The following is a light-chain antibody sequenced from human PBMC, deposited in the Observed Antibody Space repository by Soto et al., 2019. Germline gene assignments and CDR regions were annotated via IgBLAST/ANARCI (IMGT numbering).Light chain of an antibody. CDR1: SSNIGARYN. J-gene: IGLJ3*02. CDR2: GNS. CDR3: QSYDDSLSARV. V-gene: IGLV1-40*01. Sequence: QSVLTQPPSVSGAPGQRVTISCTGSSSNIGARYNVHWYQQLPGTAPKLLIYGNSNRPSGVPDRFSGSKSGTSASLAITGLQAEDEADYYCQSYDDSLSARVFGGGTQLTVL.